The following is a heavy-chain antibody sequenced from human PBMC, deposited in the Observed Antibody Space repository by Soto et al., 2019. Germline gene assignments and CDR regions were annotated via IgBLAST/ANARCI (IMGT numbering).Heavy chain of an antibody. Sequence: SETLSLTCTVSGGSISSGGYYWSWIRQHPGKGLEGIGYIYYSGSTYYNPSLKSRVTISVDTPKNQFSLKLSSVTAADTAVYYCARSSKGAAGTGGAAFDISGQGTMLAVS. CDR2: IYYSGST. J-gene: IGHJ3*02. V-gene: IGHV4-31*03. D-gene: IGHD6-13*01. CDR3: ARSSKGAAGTGGAAFDI. CDR1: GGSISSGGYY.